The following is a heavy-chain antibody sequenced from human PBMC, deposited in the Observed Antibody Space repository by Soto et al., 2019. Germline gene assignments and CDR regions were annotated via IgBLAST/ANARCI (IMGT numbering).Heavy chain of an antibody. CDR3: ARGHGGITIFGAPGHFDY. V-gene: IGHV4-39*01. J-gene: IGHJ4*02. CDR1: GGSISSGSYD. Sequence: PSETLSLTCTVSGGSISSGSYDWGWIRQPPGKGLEWIGSIYYSGSTYYNPSLKSRVTISVDTSKNQFSLKLSSVTAADTAVYFCARGHGGITIFGAPGHFDYWGQGTLVTVSS. D-gene: IGHD3-3*01. CDR2: IYYSGST.